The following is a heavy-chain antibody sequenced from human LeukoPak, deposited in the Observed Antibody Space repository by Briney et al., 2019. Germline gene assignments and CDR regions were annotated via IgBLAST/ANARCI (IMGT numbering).Heavy chain of an antibody. Sequence: GGSLRLSCAASGLSLSDNAMHWVRQAPGKGLEWVSAVSYDGNDKKYADSVAGRFTIGRATSTNTLYLQMTRLRVEDTAVYYCAKSKGGDLDWSLMIYYYYAMDVWGQGTAVLVSS. J-gene: IGHJ6*02. CDR3: AKSKGGDLDWSLMIYYYYAMDV. D-gene: IGHD3/OR15-3a*01. V-gene: IGHV3-30*18. CDR1: GLSLSDNA. CDR2: VSYDGNDK.